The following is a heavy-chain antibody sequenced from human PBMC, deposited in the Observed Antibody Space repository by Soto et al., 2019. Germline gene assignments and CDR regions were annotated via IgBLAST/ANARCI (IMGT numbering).Heavy chain of an antibody. Sequence: GESLKISCKGSGYSFTSYWIGWVRQIPGKGLEWMGIIYPGDSDTRYSPSFQGQVTISADKSISTAYLQWSSLKASDTAMYYCARIGITMVRGVIYPDAFDIWGQGTMVTVSS. CDR2: IYPGDSDT. J-gene: IGHJ3*02. V-gene: IGHV5-51*01. CDR1: GYSFTSYW. D-gene: IGHD3-10*01. CDR3: ARIGITMVRGVIYPDAFDI.